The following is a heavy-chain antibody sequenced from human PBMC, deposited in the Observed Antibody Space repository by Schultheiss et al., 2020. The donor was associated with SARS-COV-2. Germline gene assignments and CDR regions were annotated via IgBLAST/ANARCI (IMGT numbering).Heavy chain of an antibody. J-gene: IGHJ1*01. CDR3: ARVGRDCSHGICYNAEYFQH. CDR1: GFTVSSNY. Sequence: GGSLRLSCAASGFTVSSNYMSWVRQAPGKGLEWVSHILSSGSYTNYADSVKGRFTISRDNAKSSLFLQMNSLRAEDTAVYYCARVGRDCSHGICYNAEYFQHWGQGTLVTVSS. D-gene: IGHD2-8*01. CDR2: ILSSGSYT. V-gene: IGHV3-11*06.